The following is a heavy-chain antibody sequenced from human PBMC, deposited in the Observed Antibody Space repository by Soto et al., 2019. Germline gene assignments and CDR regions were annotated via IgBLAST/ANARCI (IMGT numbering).Heavy chain of an antibody. CDR2: IWDDGSDK. CDR3: ASALQLVTTHDFDM. Sequence: PGGSLRLSSAAYGFTVSRYAMHWVRQAPGKGLEGVVVIWDDGSDKSNADSVKGRFTISRDNSKNTVYLQMNSVRAEDTAVYYVASALQLVTTHDFDMWGQGTMVTVSS. CDR1: GFTVSRYA. V-gene: IGHV3-33*01. D-gene: IGHD4-17*01. J-gene: IGHJ3*02.